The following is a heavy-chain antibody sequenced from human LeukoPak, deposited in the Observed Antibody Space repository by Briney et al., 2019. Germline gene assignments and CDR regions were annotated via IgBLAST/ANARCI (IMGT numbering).Heavy chain of an antibody. CDR1: GFTFSNYW. CDR3: AGGYNIDY. D-gene: IGHD5-18*01. V-gene: IGHV3-7*01. CDR2: IKGDGTEI. J-gene: IGHJ4*02. Sequence: PGGSLRHSCAASGFTFSNYWMNWVRQAPGKGLEWVANIKGDGTEINYVDSVKGRFTISRDNPKNSLYLQLNSLRAEDTAVYYCAGGYNIDYWGQGTLVHVSS.